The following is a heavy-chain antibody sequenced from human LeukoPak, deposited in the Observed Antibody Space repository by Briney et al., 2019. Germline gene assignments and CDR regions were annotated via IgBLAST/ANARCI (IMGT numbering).Heavy chain of an antibody. V-gene: IGHV4-59*08. D-gene: IGHD3-3*01. CDR1: GGSISSYY. J-gene: IGHJ4*02. Sequence: SETLSLTCTVSGGSISSYYWSWIRQPPGKGLEWIGYFSYSGSTNYNPSLKSRVPISVDTSKNQFSLKLSSVTPADTAVYYCARRGIGVNPYFDYWGQGTLVTVSS. CDR2: FSYSGST. CDR3: ARRGIGVNPYFDY.